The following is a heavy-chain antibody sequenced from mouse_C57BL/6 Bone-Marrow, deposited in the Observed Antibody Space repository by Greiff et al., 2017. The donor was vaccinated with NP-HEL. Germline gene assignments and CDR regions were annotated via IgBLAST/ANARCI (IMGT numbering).Heavy chain of an antibody. CDR3: GRWFRAYAMDY. Sequence: EVKLMESGEGLVKPGGSLKLSCAASGFTFSSYAMSWVRQTPEKRLEWVAYISSGGDYIYYADTVKGRFTISRDNARNTLYLQMSSLKSEDTAMYYCGRWFRAYAMDYWGQGTSVTVSS. J-gene: IGHJ4*01. CDR1: GFTFSSYA. V-gene: IGHV5-9-1*02. CDR2: ISSGGDYI. D-gene: IGHD2-3*01.